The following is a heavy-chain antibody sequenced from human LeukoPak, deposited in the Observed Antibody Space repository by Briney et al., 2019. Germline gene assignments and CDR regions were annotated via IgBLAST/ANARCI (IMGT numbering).Heavy chain of an antibody. V-gene: IGHV3-23*01. D-gene: IGHD6-13*01. CDR2: ISGSGGST. CDR1: GFTSSSYA. Sequence: SGGSLRLSCAASGFTSSSYAMSWVRQAPGKGLEWASAISGSGGSTYYADSVKGRFTISRDNSKNTLYLQMNSLRAEDTAVYYCAKWIAADYYFDYWGQGTLVTVSS. CDR3: AKWIAADYYFDY. J-gene: IGHJ4*02.